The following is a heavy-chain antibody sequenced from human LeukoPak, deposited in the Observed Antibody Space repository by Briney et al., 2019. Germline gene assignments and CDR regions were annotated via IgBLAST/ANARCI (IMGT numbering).Heavy chain of an antibody. J-gene: IGHJ3*02. CDR1: GGSISSYY. D-gene: IGHD5-24*01. CDR3: ARSLGVEMATIGAFDI. CDR2: IYTSGST. V-gene: IGHV4-4*07. Sequence: SETLSLTCTVSGGSISSYYWSWIRQPAGKGLEWIGRIYTSGSTNYNPSLKSRVTMSVDTSKNQFSLKLSSVTAADTAVYYCARSLGVEMATIGAFDIWGQGTMVTVSS.